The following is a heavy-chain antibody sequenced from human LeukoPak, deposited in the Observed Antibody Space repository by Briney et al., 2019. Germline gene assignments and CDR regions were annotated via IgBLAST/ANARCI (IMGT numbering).Heavy chain of an antibody. CDR3: AKVCVVPVALDY. D-gene: IGHD2-2*01. J-gene: IGHJ4*02. CDR2: IRYDGSNK. V-gene: IGHV3-30*02. Sequence: PGGSLRLSCAASGFTFSSYGMHWVRQAPGKGLEWVAFIRYDGSNKYYADSVKGRFTISRDNSKNTLYLQMNSLRAEDTAVYYCAKVCVVPVALDYWGRGTLVTVSS. CDR1: GFTFSSYG.